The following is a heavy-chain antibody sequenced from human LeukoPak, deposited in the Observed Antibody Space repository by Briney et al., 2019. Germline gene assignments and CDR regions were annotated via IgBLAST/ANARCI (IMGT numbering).Heavy chain of an antibody. V-gene: IGHV1-24*01. CDR3: ATTTDSRDAFDI. CDR2: FDPEDGET. J-gene: IGHJ3*02. D-gene: IGHD1-14*01. Sequence: GASVKVPCKVSGYTLTELSMHWVRQAPGKGLEWMGGFDPEDGETIYAQKFQGRVTMTEDTSTDTAYMELSSLRSEDTAVYYFATTTDSRDAFDIWGQGTMVTVSS. CDR1: GYTLTELS.